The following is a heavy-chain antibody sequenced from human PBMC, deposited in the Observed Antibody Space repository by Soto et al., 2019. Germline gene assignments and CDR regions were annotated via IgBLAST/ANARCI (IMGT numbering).Heavy chain of an antibody. Sequence: GGSLRLSCAASGFTFSSYAMSWVRQAPGKGLEWVSAISGSGGSTYYADSVKGRFTISRDNSKNTLYLQMNSLRAEDTAVYYCAKDHAADYRGYSYGYVGGDYWGQGTLVTVSS. CDR3: AKDHAADYRGYSYGYVGGDY. CDR2: ISGSGGST. CDR1: GFTFSSYA. D-gene: IGHD5-18*01. J-gene: IGHJ4*02. V-gene: IGHV3-23*01.